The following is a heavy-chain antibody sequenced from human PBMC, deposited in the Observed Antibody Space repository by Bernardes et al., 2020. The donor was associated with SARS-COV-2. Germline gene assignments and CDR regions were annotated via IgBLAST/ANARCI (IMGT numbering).Heavy chain of an antibody. CDR2: INYSGRT. D-gene: IGHD3-10*01. Sequence: SETLSLTCDFNGGSFSAYYWSWIRQSPGKGLQWIGEINYSGRTKYNPSLKSRVIISVDTSKKQFSVNLRSLTAADTAIYYCATGGFGEAPFHGWGQGTLVIV. J-gene: IGHJ1*01. CDR1: GGSFSAYY. V-gene: IGHV4-34*01. CDR3: ATGGFGEAPFHG.